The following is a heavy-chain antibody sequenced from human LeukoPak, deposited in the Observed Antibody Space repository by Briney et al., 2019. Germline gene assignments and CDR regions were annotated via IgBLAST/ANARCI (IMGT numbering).Heavy chain of an antibody. CDR2: INQDGSKE. V-gene: IGHV3-7*01. D-gene: IGHD5-12*01. CDR1: GFIFSNYW. J-gene: IGHJ4*02. Sequence: GGSLRLSCTASGFIFSNYWMTWVRQAPGKGLEWVAQINQDGSKEYYIDSVKARFSISRDNARNALSLQMNSLRAEDTAVYYCVRDGGVSGYDLLDYWGQGTLVTVSS. CDR3: VRDGGVSGYDLLDY.